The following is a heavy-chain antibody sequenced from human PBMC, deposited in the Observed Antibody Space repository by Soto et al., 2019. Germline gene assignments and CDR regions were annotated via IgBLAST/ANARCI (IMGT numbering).Heavy chain of an antibody. Sequence: SETPSLTCTVSGGSVSSGSYYWSWIRQPPGKGLEWIGYIYYSGSTNYNPSLKSRVTISVDTSKNQFSLKLSSVTAADTAVYYCARDGEDCSGGSCYSVGWFDPWGQGTLVTVSS. V-gene: IGHV4-61*01. CDR2: IYYSGST. D-gene: IGHD2-15*01. CDR3: ARDGEDCSGGSCYSVGWFDP. J-gene: IGHJ5*02. CDR1: GGSVSSGSYY.